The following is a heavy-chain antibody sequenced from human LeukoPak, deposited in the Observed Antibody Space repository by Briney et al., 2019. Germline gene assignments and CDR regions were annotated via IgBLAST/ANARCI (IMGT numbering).Heavy chain of an antibody. CDR2: ISAYNGNT. V-gene: IGHV1-18*01. CDR3: ARAPTYYYDSSALGD. CDR1: GYTFTSYG. J-gene: IGHJ4*02. D-gene: IGHD3-22*01. Sequence: ASVTVSCKASGYTFTSYGISWVRQAPGQGLEWMGWISAYNGNTNYAQKLQGRVTMTTDTSTSTAYMELRSLRSDDTAVYYCARAPTYYYDSSALGDGGQGTRVTVYS.